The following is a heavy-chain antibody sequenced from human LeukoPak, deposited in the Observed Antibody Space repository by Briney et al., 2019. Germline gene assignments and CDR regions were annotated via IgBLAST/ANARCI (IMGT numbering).Heavy chain of an antibody. CDR3: ARVADDDDYGDYVYY. CDR1: GYTFTGYY. D-gene: IGHD4-17*01. CDR2: INPNSGGT. J-gene: IGHJ4*02. Sequence: ASVKVSCKASGYTFTGYYMHWVRQAPGQGLEWMGRINPNSGGTNYAQKFQGRVTMTSDTSISTAYMELSRLRSDDTAVYYCARVADDDDYGDYVYYWGQGTLVTVSS. V-gene: IGHV1-2*06.